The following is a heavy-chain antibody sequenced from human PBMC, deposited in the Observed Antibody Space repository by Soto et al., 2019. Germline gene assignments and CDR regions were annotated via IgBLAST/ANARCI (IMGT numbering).Heavy chain of an antibody. J-gene: IGHJ3*01. Sequence: QVHLVESGGGVVQPGTSLRLSCEASGFTFSGFGMHWVRQTPGKGLEWVAVIWHDGCKEYFADCVKARFTISRDCSKTALYLQMISLQAEDSAICFRTSGGGSSYGGNSADYDVWGEGTVVSVSS. CDR3: TSGGGSSYGGNSADYDV. CDR1: GFTFSGFG. CDR2: IWHDGCKE. V-gene: IGHV3-33*01. D-gene: IGHD3-16*01.